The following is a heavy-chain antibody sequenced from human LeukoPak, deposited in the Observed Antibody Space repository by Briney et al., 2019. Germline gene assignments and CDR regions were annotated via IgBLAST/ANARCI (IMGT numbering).Heavy chain of an antibody. CDR2: ISSSSSYI. CDR3: ARDRLRYCSSTSCYADY. D-gene: IGHD2-2*01. J-gene: IGHJ4*02. CDR1: GFTFSSYE. Sequence: PGGSLRLSCAASGFTFSSYEMNWVRQAPGKGLEWVSSISSSSSYIYYADSVKGRFTISRDNAKNSLYLQMNSLRAEDTAVYYCARDRLRYCSSTSCYADYWGQGTLVTVSS. V-gene: IGHV3-21*01.